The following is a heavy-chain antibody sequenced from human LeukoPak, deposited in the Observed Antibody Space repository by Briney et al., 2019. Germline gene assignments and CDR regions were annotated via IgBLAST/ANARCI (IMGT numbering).Heavy chain of an antibody. Sequence: PGGSLRLSCAASGFTFSSYAMSWVRQAPGKGLEGVSGISHNGDTTKYADSVKGRFTISRDNSKNTVFLQMNSLRADDTAVYYCATEGRIAAGTGDYFDCWGQGTLVSVSS. CDR3: ATEGRIAAGTGDYFDC. CDR1: GFTFSSYA. D-gene: IGHD6-13*01. J-gene: IGHJ4*02. V-gene: IGHV3-23*01. CDR2: ISHNGDTT.